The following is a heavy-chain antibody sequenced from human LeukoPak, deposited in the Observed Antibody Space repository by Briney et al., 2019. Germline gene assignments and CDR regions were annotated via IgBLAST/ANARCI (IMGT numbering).Heavy chain of an antibody. V-gene: IGHV4-4*02. D-gene: IGHD6-13*01. CDR1: GGSISSSNW. CDR2: IYHSGST. J-gene: IGHJ5*02. CDR3: ARAGIAPYNWFDP. Sequence: SETLSLTCAVSGGSISSSNWWSWVRQPPGKGLEWIGEIYHSGSTNYNPSLKSRVTISVDKSKNQFSLKLSPVTAADTAVYYCARAGIAPYNWFDPWGQGTLVTVSS.